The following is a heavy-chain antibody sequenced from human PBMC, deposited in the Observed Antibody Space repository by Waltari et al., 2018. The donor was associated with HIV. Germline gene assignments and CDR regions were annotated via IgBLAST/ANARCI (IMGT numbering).Heavy chain of an antibody. Sequence: QLQLQESGPGLVKPSETLSLTCTVPGGSIRSSSYYWGWIRQPPGKGLEWIGSIYYSGSTYYNPSLKSRVTISVDTSKNQFSLKLSSVTAADTAVYYCAWTFGGVIASAMFDYWGQGTLVTVSS. CDR2: IYYSGST. CDR3: AWTFGGVIASAMFDY. CDR1: GGSIRSSSYY. D-gene: IGHD3-16*02. V-gene: IGHV4-39*01. J-gene: IGHJ4*02.